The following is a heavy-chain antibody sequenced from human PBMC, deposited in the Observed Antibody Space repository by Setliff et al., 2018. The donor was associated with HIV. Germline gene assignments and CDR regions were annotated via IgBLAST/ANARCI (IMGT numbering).Heavy chain of an antibody. CDR2: ISGSGGST. Sequence: GGSLRLSCAASGSTFSSYAMSWVRQAPGKGLEWVSAISGSGGSTYYADSVKGRFTISRDNSKNTLYLQMNSLRAEDTAVYYCARDPLQLEQLGWFDPWGQGALVTVSS. CDR1: GSTFSSYA. J-gene: IGHJ5*02. CDR3: ARDPLQLEQLGWFDP. D-gene: IGHD1-1*01. V-gene: IGHV3-23*01.